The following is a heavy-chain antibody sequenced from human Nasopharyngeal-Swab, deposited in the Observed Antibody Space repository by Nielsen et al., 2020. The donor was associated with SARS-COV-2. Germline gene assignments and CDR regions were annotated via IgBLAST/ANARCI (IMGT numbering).Heavy chain of an antibody. Sequence: GGSLRLSCAASGFTFSSYGMHWVRQAPGKGLEWVAVIWYDGSNKYYADSVKGRFTISRDNSKNTLYLQMNSLRVEDTAVYYCARDLGGGYCTTINCLGSWGQGTLVTVSS. J-gene: IGHJ1*01. CDR1: GFTFSSYG. D-gene: IGHD2-8*01. V-gene: IGHV3-33*01. CDR2: IWYDGSNK. CDR3: ARDLGGGYCTTINCLGS.